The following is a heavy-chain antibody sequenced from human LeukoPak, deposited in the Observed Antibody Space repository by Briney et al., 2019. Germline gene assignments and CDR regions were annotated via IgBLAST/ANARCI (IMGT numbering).Heavy chain of an antibody. D-gene: IGHD3-3*01. V-gene: IGHV4-38-2*01. CDR2: IHHSGST. CDR1: GFTFSSYS. J-gene: IGHJ4*02. Sequence: PGGSLRLSCAASGFTFSSYSMNWVRQAPGKGLEWIGSIHHSGSTYYNPSLKGRVTISVDTSKNQLSLELSSVTAADTAVYYCARAFGVVIYFGYWGQGTLVTVSS. CDR3: ARAFGVVIYFGY.